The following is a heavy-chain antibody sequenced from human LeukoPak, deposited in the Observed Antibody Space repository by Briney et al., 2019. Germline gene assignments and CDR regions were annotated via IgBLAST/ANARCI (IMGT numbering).Heavy chain of an antibody. CDR2: IHYSGRT. CDR3: ARGHMWYGGNSVYYYYGMDV. CDR1: GGSVSSGSCF. V-gene: IGHV4-61*01. Sequence: SETLSLTCTVSGGSVSSGSCFWNWIRQPPGKGLEWIGYIHYSGRTNYNPSLESRVTISADTSKNQFSLKLNSVTAADTAVYYCARGHMWYGGNSVYYYYGMDVWGQGTTVTVSS. D-gene: IGHD4-23*01. J-gene: IGHJ6*02.